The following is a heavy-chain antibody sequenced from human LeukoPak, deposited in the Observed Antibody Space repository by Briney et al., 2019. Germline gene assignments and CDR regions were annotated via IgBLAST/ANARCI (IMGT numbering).Heavy chain of an antibody. CDR2: ISGGGETT. D-gene: IGHD3-9*01. CDR3: AKENYDILTGYPIDY. V-gene: IGHV3-23*01. J-gene: IGHJ4*02. Sequence: GGSLRLSCAASGFTFNNYAMNWVRQAPGKGLEWVSSISGGGETTYYADSAKGRFTISRDNSQNTLYLQMNSLRAEDTAVYYCAKENYDILTGYPIDYWGQGTLVTVSS. CDR1: GFTFNNYA.